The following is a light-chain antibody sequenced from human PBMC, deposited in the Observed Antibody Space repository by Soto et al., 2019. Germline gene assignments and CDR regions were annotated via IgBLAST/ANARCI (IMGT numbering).Light chain of an antibody. CDR1: SSDVGGYTY. CDR3: ASYTSHSTVL. CDR2: DVS. J-gene: IGLJ2*01. V-gene: IGLV2-14*03. Sequence: QSALTQPASVSESPGQSITISCTGTSSDVGGYTYVSWYQHHPGKAPKVMIYDVSNRPSGVSDRFSGSKSGNTASLTISGLQAEDEADYYCASYTSHSTVLFGGGTKLTVL.